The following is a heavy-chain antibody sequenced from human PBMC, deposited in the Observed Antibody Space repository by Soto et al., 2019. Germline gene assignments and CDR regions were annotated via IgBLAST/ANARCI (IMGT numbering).Heavy chain of an antibody. CDR2: IYYSGST. Sequence: QLQLQESGPGLVKPSETLSLTCSVSGGSISSSSYFWGWIRQPPGKGLEWIGSIYYSGSTYYNPSLKSRGTVSVATSKTQFSLKLRSVTAADTAVYYCARHPSDFWFDPWGQGTLVTVSS. J-gene: IGHJ5*02. CDR3: ARHPSDFWFDP. CDR1: GGSISSSSYF. D-gene: IGHD2-21*02. V-gene: IGHV4-39*01.